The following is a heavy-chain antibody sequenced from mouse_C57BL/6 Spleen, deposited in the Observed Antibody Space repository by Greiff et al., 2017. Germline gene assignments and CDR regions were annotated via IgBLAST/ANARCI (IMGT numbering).Heavy chain of an antibody. D-gene: IGHD1-1*01. CDR1: GFTFSSYA. J-gene: IGHJ1*03. CDR2: ISSGGDYI. Sequence: EVKLQESGEGLVKPGGSLKLSCAASGFTFSSYAMSWVRQTPEKRLEWVAYISSGGDYIYYADTVKGRFTISRDNARNTLYLQMSSLKSEDTAMYYCTRDYGSSRYFDVWGTGTTVTVSS. CDR3: TRDYGSSRYFDV. V-gene: IGHV5-9-1*02.